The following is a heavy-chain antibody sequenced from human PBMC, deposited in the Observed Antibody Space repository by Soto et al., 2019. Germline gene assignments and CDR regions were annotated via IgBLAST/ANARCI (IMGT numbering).Heavy chain of an antibody. D-gene: IGHD3-16*02. V-gene: IGHV4-30-4*01. Sequence: SETLSLTCTVSGGSISSGDYYWSWIRQPPGKGLEWIGYIYYSGSTYYKTSLKSRVTISVDTSKNQFYLKLSSVTAADTAVYYCARAYDYVWGSYRYTRNHDAFDIWGQGTMVTVSS. CDR2: IYYSGST. CDR1: GGSISSGDYY. CDR3: ARAYDYVWGSYRYTRNHDAFDI. J-gene: IGHJ3*02.